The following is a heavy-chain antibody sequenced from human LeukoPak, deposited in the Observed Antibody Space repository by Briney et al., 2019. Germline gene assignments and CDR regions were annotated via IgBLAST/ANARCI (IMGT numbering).Heavy chain of an antibody. CDR2: IIPIFGTA. Sequence: SVKVSCTASGGTFSSYAISWVRQAPGQGLEWMGGIIPIFGTANYAQKFQGRVTITADESTSTAYMELSSLRSEDTAVYYCASLDYYDSSGYRMALDYWGQGTLVTVSS. D-gene: IGHD3-22*01. J-gene: IGHJ4*02. CDR1: GGTFSSYA. CDR3: ASLDYYDSSGYRMALDY. V-gene: IGHV1-69*13.